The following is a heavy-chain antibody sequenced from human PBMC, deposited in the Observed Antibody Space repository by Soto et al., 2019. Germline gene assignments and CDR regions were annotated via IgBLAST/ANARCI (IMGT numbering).Heavy chain of an antibody. CDR1: GYTFTTYG. CDR2: ISPYNGNT. D-gene: IGHD3-10*01. Sequence: QVQLVQSGAEVKKPGASVKVSCEASGYTFTTYGISWVRQAPGQGLEWMGGISPYNGNTNYAQKFQGRVTMTPDTSTSTAYMDLRSLRSDDTAVYYCARGAPSGAYGMDVWGQGTTVTVSS. CDR3: ARGAPSGAYGMDV. V-gene: IGHV1-18*01. J-gene: IGHJ6*02.